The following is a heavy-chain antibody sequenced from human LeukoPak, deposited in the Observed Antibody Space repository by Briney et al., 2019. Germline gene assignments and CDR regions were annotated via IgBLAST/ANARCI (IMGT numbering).Heavy chain of an antibody. D-gene: IGHD4-17*01. CDR1: GFTFSSHA. CDR3: ARGDTDYAAPPDF. V-gene: IGHV3-30-3*01. CDR2: ISYGGTNK. J-gene: IGHJ4*02. Sequence: GGSLRLSCAASGFTFSSHAMHWVRKAPGKGLEWVAVISYGGTNKYYADSVKGRFTISRDSSKKTLSLQMNSLRAEDTAVYYCARGDTDYAAPPDFWGQGTLVTVSS.